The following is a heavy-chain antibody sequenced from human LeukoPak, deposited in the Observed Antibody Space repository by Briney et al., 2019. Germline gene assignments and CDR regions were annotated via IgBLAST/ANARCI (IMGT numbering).Heavy chain of an antibody. V-gene: IGHV4-34*01. CDR1: GGSFSGYY. J-gene: IGHJ4*02. CDR2: INHSGST. CDR3: ARGRRRSRVADTRFDY. Sequence: SETLSLTCAVYGGSFSGYYWSWIRQPPGKGLEWIGDINHSGSTNYNPSLKSRVTISVDTSTNQFSLKLSSVTAADTAVYYCARGRRRSRVADTRFDYWGQETLVTVSS. D-gene: IGHD6-19*01.